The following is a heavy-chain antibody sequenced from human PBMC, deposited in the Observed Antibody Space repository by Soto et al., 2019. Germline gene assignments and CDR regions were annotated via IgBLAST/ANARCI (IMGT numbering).Heavy chain of an antibody. D-gene: IGHD2-15*01. CDR3: ARHCSGGSCHRGGNWFDP. J-gene: IGHJ5*02. Sequence: PSQTLSLTCAISGDSVSSNSAAWNWIRQSPSRGLEWLGRTYYRSKWYNDYAVSVKSRITINPDTSKNQFSLKLSSVTAADTAVYYCARHCSGGSCHRGGNWFDPWGQGTLVTVSS. CDR1: GDSVSSNSAA. CDR2: TYYRSKWYN. V-gene: IGHV6-1*01.